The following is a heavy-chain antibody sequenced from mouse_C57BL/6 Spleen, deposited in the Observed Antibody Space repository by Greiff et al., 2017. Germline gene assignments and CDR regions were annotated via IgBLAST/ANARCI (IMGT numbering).Heavy chain of an antibody. Sequence: VQLQQSGPELVKPGASVKISCKASGYSFTGYYMNWVKQSPEKSLEWIGEINPSTGGTTYNQKFKAKATLTVDKSSSTAYMQLKSLTSEDAAVYYCARLDGNYFDYWGQGTTLTVSS. V-gene: IGHV1-42*01. CDR2: INPSTGGT. J-gene: IGHJ2*01. CDR1: GYSFTGYY. CDR3: ARLDGNYFDY. D-gene: IGHD2-1*01.